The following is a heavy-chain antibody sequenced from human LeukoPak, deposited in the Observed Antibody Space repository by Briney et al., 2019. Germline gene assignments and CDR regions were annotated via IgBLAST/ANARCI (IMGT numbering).Heavy chain of an antibody. J-gene: IGHJ4*02. CDR2: INHSGST. Sequence: SETLSLTCAVYGGSFSGYYRSWIRQPPGKGLEWIGEINHSGSTNYNPSLKSRVTISVDTSKNQFSLKLSSVTAADTAVYYCARGARRKMYSSGCHFDYWGQGTLVTVSS. D-gene: IGHD6-19*01. V-gene: IGHV4-34*01. CDR1: GGSFSGYY. CDR3: ARGARRKMYSSGCHFDY.